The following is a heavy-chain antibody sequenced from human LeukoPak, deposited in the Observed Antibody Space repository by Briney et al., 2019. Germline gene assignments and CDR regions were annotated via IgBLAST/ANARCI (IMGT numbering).Heavy chain of an antibody. D-gene: IGHD3-16*02. CDR3: AKDRDVWGSYRSWYFDY. Sequence: GGSLRLSCAASGFTFSSYSMNWVRQAPGKGLEWVSSISSSSSYIYCADSVKGRFTISRDNSKNTLYLQMSSLRAEDTAVYYCAKDRDVWGSYRSWYFDYWGQGTLVTVSS. CDR1: GFTFSSYS. CDR2: ISSSSSYI. V-gene: IGHV3-21*04. J-gene: IGHJ4*02.